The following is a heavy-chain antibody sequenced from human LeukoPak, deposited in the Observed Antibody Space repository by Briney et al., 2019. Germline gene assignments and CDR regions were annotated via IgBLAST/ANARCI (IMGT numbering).Heavy chain of an antibody. V-gene: IGHV3-9*01. CDR1: GFTFDDYA. CDR3: AKGDDYDYVVKGNYFDY. CDR2: ISWDSGSI. D-gene: IGHD3-16*01. Sequence: GGSLRLSCAASGFTFDDYAMHWVRQAPGKGLEWVSGISWDSGSIDYADSVNGRFTISRDNAKNSLYLQMNSLRTEDTALYYCAKGDDYDYVVKGNYFDYWGQGTLVTVSS. J-gene: IGHJ4*02.